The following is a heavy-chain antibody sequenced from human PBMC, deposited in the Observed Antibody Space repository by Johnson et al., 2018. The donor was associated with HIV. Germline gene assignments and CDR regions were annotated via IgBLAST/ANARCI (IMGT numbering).Heavy chain of an antibody. V-gene: IGHV3-30*18. Sequence: VQLVESGGRVVRRGGSLRLSCAASGFTFSSYGMHWVRQAPGKGLEWVTIISYDGSNKYYADSVKGRFTTSRDNSKNTLYLQMSSLRTEDTAVYYCAKERQLVRAFDIWGQGTMVTVSS. D-gene: IGHD6-6*01. CDR2: ISYDGSNK. CDR3: AKERQLVRAFDI. J-gene: IGHJ3*02. CDR1: GFTFSSYG.